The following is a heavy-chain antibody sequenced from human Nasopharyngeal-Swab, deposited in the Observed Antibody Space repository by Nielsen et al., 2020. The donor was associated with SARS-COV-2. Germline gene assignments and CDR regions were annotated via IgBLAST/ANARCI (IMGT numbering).Heavy chain of an antibody. D-gene: IGHD4/OR15-4a*01. J-gene: IGHJ4*02. CDR3: ARAMTMVVTIPAY. CDR2: ISAYNGNT. V-gene: IGHV1-18*01. Sequence: WVRQAPGQGLEWMGWISAYNGNTNYAQKLQGRVTMTTDTSTSTAYMELRSLRSDDTAVYHCARAMTMVVTIPAYWGQGTLVTVSS.